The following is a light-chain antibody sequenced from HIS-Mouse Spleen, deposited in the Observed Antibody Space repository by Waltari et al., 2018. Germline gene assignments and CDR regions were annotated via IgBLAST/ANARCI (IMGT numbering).Light chain of an antibody. CDR2: AAS. J-gene: IGKJ2*01. Sequence: DIQLTQSPSFLSASVGDRVTITCRASQGISSDLAWYQQKPGKAPKLLIYAASTLQSGVPSRFSGSGSGTEFTLTISSLQPEDFATYYCQQLNSYRTFGQGTKLEIK. CDR3: QQLNSYRT. CDR1: QGISSD. V-gene: IGKV1-9*01.